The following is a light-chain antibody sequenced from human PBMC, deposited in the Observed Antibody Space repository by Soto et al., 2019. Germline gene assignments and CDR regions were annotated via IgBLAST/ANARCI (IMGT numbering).Light chain of an antibody. V-gene: IGLV2-11*01. CDR1: SSDVGVYKY. Sequence: QSALIQPRSVSGSPGQSVTISCTGTSSDVGVYKYVSWYRQHPGKAPKLMIYDVITRPSGVPDRFSGSKSGNTASLTSSGLQAEDEADYYGCSYAGDYTFVFGSGTKLTVL. CDR3: CSYAGDYTFV. CDR2: DVI. J-gene: IGLJ1*01.